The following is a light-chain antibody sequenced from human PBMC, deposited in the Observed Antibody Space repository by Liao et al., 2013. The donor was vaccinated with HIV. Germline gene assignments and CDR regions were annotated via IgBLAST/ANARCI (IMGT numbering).Light chain of an antibody. J-gene: IGLJ1*01. CDR3: QAWDSSILYV. CDR2: KDS. V-gene: IGLV3-25*02. CDR1: ALPKQY. Sequence: SYELTQPPSVSVSPGQTARITCSGDALPKQYAYWYQQKPGQAPVLVIYKDSERPSGIPERFSGSNSGNTATLTISGTQAMDEADYYCQAWDSSILYVFGTGTKVTVL.